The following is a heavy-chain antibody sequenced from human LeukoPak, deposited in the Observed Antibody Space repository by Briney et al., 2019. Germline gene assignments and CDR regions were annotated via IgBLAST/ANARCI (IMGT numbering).Heavy chain of an antibody. Sequence: GASVKVSCKASGYTFTSYAISWVRQAPGQGLEWMGGIIPIFGTANYAQKFQGRVTITTDESTSTAYMELSSLRSEDTAVYYCARVRGSGIAARGLYAFDIWGQGTMVTVSS. J-gene: IGHJ3*02. CDR1: GYTFTSYA. V-gene: IGHV1-69*05. CDR2: IIPIFGTA. D-gene: IGHD6-6*01. CDR3: ARVRGSGIAARGLYAFDI.